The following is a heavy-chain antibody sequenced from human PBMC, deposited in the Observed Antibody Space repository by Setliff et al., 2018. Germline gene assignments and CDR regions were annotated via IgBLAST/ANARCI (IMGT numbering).Heavy chain of an antibody. CDR3: ARDSPLGSGYHDY. J-gene: IGHJ4*02. D-gene: IGHD3-22*01. V-gene: IGHV3-7*03. Sequence: PGGSLRLSCAASGFAFSYHSMSWVRQAPGKGLEWVANIKQDGSEKYYVDSVKGRFTISRDNARNSLFLQINSVRAEDTALYYCARDSPLGSGYHDYWGQGTLVTVSS. CDR1: GFAFSYHS. CDR2: IKQDGSEK.